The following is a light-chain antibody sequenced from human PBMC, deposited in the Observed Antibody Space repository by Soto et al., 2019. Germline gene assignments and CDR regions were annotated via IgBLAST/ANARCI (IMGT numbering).Light chain of an antibody. J-gene: IGLJ1*01. CDR3: SSYTSSSTLS. CDR1: SSDVGGYNY. V-gene: IGLV2-14*01. Sequence: QSVVAQPPSLSGSPGQSITISCPGTSSDVGGYNYVSWYQQHPGKAPKLMIYDVSNRPSGVSNRFSGSKSGNTASLTISGLQAEDEADYYCSSYTSSSTLSFGTGTRSPS. CDR2: DVS.